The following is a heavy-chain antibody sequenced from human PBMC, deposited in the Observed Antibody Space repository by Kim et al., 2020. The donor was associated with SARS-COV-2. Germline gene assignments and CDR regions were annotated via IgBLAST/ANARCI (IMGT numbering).Heavy chain of an antibody. D-gene: IGHD3-3*01. CDR2: INPNSGGT. J-gene: IGHJ6*02. V-gene: IGHV1-2*02. Sequence: ASVKVSCKASGYTFTGYYMHWVRQAPGQGLEWMGWINPNSGGTNYAQKFQGRVTMTRDTSISTAYMELSRLRSDDTAVYYCARDFGGTIFGVSAKGPNGMDGWGQGSTVTVSS. CDR1: GYTFTGYY. CDR3: ARDFGGTIFGVSAKGPNGMDG.